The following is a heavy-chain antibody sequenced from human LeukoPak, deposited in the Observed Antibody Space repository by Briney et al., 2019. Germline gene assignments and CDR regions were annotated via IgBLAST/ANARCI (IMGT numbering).Heavy chain of an antibody. J-gene: IGHJ4*02. V-gene: IGHV3-9*01. CDR2: ISWNSGSI. CDR3: VRDWGYDSSGYWQKYFDT. Sequence: PGGSLRLSCAASGFTFDDYAMHWVRQPPGKGLEWVSGISWNSGSIGYADSVKGRFTISRDNAKNSLYLQMNSLRAEDTAVYYCVRDWGYDSSGYWQKYFDTWGQGTLVTVSS. CDR1: GFTFDDYA. D-gene: IGHD3-22*01.